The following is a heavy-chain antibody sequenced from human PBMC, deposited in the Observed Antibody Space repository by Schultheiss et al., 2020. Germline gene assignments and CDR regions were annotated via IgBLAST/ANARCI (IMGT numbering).Heavy chain of an antibody. Sequence: SVKVSGKASGYPFISYGFSWVRQAPGQGLEWMGGIIPIFGTANYAQKFQGRVTITADESTSTAYMELSSLRSEDTAVYYCASSSGYVGVYGDAFDIWGQGTMVTVSS. CDR3: ASSSGYVGVYGDAFDI. CDR1: GYPFISYG. CDR2: IIPIFGTA. V-gene: IGHV1-69*01. D-gene: IGHD3-22*01. J-gene: IGHJ3*02.